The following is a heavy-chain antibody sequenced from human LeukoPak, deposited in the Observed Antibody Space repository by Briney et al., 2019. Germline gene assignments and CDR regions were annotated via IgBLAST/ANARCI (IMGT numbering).Heavy chain of an antibody. CDR2: INHSGGT. CDR3: VRGLPGARIPYHFDS. V-gene: IGHV4-34*01. CDR1: GGFFSGYY. Sequence: SETLSLTCAVYGGFFSGYYWIWIRQPPGKGLEWIGEINHSGGTNYNPSLMSRVAISVDTSKNQFSLKLSSVTAADTAVYFCVRGLPGARIPYHFDSWGQGTLVAVSS. J-gene: IGHJ4*02. D-gene: IGHD1-1*01.